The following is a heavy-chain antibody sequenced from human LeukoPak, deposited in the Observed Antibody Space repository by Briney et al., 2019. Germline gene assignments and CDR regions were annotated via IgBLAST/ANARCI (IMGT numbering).Heavy chain of an antibody. V-gene: IGHV3-66*01. CDR2: IYSGGST. CDR1: GFTVSSNY. CDR3: ARDLRGTYYFDY. J-gene: IGHJ4*02. Sequence: PGGSLRLSCAASGFTVSSNYMSWVRQAPGKGLEWVSVIYSGGSTYYADSVKGRFTISRDNSKNTLYLQMNSLRAEDTAVYYCARDLRGTYYFDYWGQGTLVTVSS. D-gene: IGHD1-7*01.